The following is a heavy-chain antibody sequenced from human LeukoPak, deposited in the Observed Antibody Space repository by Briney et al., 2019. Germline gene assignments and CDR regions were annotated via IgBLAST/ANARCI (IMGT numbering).Heavy chain of an antibody. D-gene: IGHD5-12*01. CDR3: ARAYDSGYDSDTPYFDY. V-gene: IGHV1-69*13. J-gene: IGHJ4*02. Sequence: SVKVSCKASGGTFSSYAISWVRQAPGQGLEWMGGITPIFGTANYAQKFQGRVTITADESTSTAYMELSSLRSEDTAVYYCARAYDSGYDSDTPYFDYWGQGTLVTVSS. CDR1: GGTFSSYA. CDR2: ITPIFGTA.